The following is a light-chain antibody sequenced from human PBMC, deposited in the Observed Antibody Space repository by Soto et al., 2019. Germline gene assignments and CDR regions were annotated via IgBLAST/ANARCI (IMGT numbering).Light chain of an antibody. CDR2: DAS. Sequence: EIVLTQSPATLSLSPGESATLSSRASHTVHNYLRWHQQKPGQAPRVLIYDASNRAPGIPARFSGSGSGTDFTITISSFEHEDVVVYYWQQRAAWPITFGQGTRLEIK. J-gene: IGKJ5*01. CDR1: HTVHNY. V-gene: IGKV3-11*01. CDR3: QQRAAWPIT.